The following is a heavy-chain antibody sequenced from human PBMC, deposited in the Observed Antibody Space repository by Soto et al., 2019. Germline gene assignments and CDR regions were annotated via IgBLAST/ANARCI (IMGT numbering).Heavy chain of an antibody. CDR1: GFTFSSYA. CDR2: ISYDGSNK. CDR3: ARGAYKYYDFWSGDPAPH. V-gene: IGHV3-30-3*01. J-gene: IGHJ1*01. D-gene: IGHD3-3*01. Sequence: GGSLRLSCAASGFTFSSYAMHWVRQAPGKGLEWVAVISYDGSNKYYADSVKGRFTISRDNSKNTLYLQMNSLRAEDTAVYYCARGAYKYYDFWSGDPAPHWGQGTLVTVSS.